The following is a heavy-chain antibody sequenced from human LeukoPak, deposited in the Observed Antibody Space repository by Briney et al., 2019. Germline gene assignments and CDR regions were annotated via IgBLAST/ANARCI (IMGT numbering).Heavy chain of an antibody. D-gene: IGHD3-16*02. V-gene: IGHV4-59*01. J-gene: IGHJ4*02. CDR1: GGSITNYY. Sequence: SETLSLTCTVSGGSITNYYWSWVRQSPGKGLERIGYFYYSGSTIYNPSLKRRVTISVDTSKNQFSLKLRSVTAADTAVYYCATGSSYPPGELDYWGQGTLVTVSS. CDR3: ATGSSYPPGELDY. CDR2: FYYSGST.